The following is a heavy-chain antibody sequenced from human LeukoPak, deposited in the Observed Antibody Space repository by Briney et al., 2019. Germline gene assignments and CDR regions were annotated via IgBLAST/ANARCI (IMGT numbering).Heavy chain of an antibody. CDR1: GFTFRSHG. V-gene: IGHV3-7*03. D-gene: IGHD3-16*01. CDR2: INHNGNVD. Sequence: GTSLRLSCAASGFTFRSHGMHWVRQAPGKGLEWVASINHNGNVDYYVDSVKGRFTISRDNAKNSLYLQMSNLRAEDTAVYFCARGGGLDVWGQGATVTVSS. CDR3: ARGGGLDV. J-gene: IGHJ6*02.